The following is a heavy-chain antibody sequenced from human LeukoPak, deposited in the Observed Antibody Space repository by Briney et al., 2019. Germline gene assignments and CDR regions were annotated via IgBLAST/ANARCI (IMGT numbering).Heavy chain of an antibody. J-gene: IGHJ6*03. CDR1: GYTFTGYY. V-gene: IGHV1-2*02. D-gene: IGHD2-2*02. CDR3: ARYCSSTSCYTYYYYMDV. CDR2: INPNSGGT. Sequence: ASVKVSCKASGYTFTGYYMHWVRQAPGQGLEWMGWINPNSGGTNYAQKFQGRVTMTRDTSISTAYMELSRLRSDDTAVYYCARYCSSTSCYTYYYYMDVWGKGTTVTVSS.